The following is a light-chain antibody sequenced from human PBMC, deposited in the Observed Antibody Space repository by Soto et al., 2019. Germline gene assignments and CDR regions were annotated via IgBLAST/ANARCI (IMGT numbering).Light chain of an antibody. CDR3: QQYDSSLRT. CDR2: RTS. CDR1: QSVSSSY. J-gene: IGKJ1*01. Sequence: EIVLTQSPGTLSLSPGERATLSCRASQSVSSSYLAWYQQKPGQAPRLLIYRTSNRATGIPDRFSGSGSGTDFTLTISRLEPEDFAVYWCQQYDSSLRTFGQGTKVDIK. V-gene: IGKV3-20*01.